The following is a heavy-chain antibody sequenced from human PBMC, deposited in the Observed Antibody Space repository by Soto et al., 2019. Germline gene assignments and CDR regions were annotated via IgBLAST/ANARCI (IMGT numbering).Heavy chain of an antibody. J-gene: IGHJ5*02. CDR2: INPNSGGT. Sequence: XAVKVACKASGYPSTGYYMHWVRQAPGQGLEWMGWINPNSGGTNYAQKFQGRVTMTRDTSISTAYMELSRLRSDDTAVYYCARDATYSSSWFDWFDPWAQGTLVTVPS. V-gene: IGHV1-2*02. D-gene: IGHD6-13*01. CDR3: ARDATYSSSWFDWFDP. CDR1: GYPSTGYY.